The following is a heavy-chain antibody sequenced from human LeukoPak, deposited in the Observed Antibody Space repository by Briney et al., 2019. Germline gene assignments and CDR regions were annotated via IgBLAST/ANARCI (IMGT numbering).Heavy chain of an antibody. CDR3: ARDLQNGYSSGWSFDS. CDR2: ISFDESNK. V-gene: IGHV3-30*03. J-gene: IGHJ5*01. CDR1: GFKFRSYG. D-gene: IGHD6-19*01. Sequence: GGSLRLSCAASGFKFRSYGMHWVRQAPGKGLEWVALISFDESNKYYLDSVKGRFTISRDNSKNTLYLQMNSLRPEDTAVYYCARDLQNGYSSGWSFDSWGQGTLVTVSS.